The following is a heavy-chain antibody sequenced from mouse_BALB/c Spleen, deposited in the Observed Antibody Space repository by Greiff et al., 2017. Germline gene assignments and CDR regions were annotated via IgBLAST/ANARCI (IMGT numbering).Heavy chain of an antibody. CDR2: ISYDGSN. CDR1: GYSITSGYY. V-gene: IGHV3-6*02. CDR3: ATPYLSFAY. D-gene: IGHD1-1*01. Sequence: EVKLQESGPGLVKPSQSLSLTCSVTGYSITSGYYWNWIRQFPGNKLEWMGYISYDGSNNYNPSLKNRISITRDTSKNQFFLKLNSVTTEDTATYYCATPYLSFAYWGQGTLVTVSA. J-gene: IGHJ3*01.